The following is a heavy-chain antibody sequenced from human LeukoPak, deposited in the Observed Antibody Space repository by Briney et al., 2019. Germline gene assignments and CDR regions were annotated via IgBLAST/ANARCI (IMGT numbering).Heavy chain of an antibody. CDR1: GFTFSSYA. V-gene: IGHV3-66*02. CDR2: IYSGGNT. J-gene: IGHJ6*03. Sequence: PGGSLRLSCAASGFTFSSYAMSWVRQAPGKGLEWVSVIYSGGNTNYADSVKGRFTISRDNSKNTLYLQMNSLRAEDTAVYYCARSQGEDTIFGVVINYYMDVWGKGTTVTVSS. CDR3: ARSQGEDTIFGVVINYYMDV. D-gene: IGHD3-3*01.